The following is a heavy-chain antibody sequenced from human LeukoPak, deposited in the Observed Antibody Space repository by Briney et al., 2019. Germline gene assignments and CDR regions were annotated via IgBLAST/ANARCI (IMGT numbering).Heavy chain of an antibody. J-gene: IGHJ5*02. Sequence: GGSLRLSCAASGLTFRHYGMHWVRQTPGKGLEWVAFIESDESISQYADLVKGRFTISRDNSKNMLYLQMNSLRTEDTAMYYCTKNTGRREGWFDPWGQGTLVTVSS. D-gene: IGHD1-26*01. CDR1: GLTFRHYG. CDR2: IESDESIS. CDR3: TKNTGRREGWFDP. V-gene: IGHV3-30*02.